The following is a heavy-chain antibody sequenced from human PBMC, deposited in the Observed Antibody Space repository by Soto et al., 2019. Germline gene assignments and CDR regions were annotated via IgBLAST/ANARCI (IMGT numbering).Heavy chain of an antibody. CDR2: ISGSGGST. V-gene: IGHV3-23*01. CDR1: GFTFSSYA. Sequence: EVQLLESGGGLVQPGGSLRLSCAASGFTFSSYAMSWVRQAPGKGLEWVSAISGSGGSTYYAASVKGRFTISRDNSKNTLYLQMNSLRAEDTAVYYCAKDHGNYYDSSGYYGDAFDIWGQGTMVTVSS. CDR3: AKDHGNYYDSSGYYGDAFDI. J-gene: IGHJ3*02. D-gene: IGHD3-22*01.